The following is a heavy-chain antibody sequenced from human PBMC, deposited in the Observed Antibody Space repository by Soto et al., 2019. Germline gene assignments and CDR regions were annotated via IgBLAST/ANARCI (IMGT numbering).Heavy chain of an antibody. D-gene: IGHD4-17*01. CDR2: MNPKSGNT. Sequence: QVQLMQSGAEVKKPGASVKVSCKASGYTFTSDDINWVRQATGQGLEWMGWMNPKSGNTGYAQKFQARVTMTRDTSISTAYMELSSLRSEDTGVYYCARGSRGSRWQTDWGQGTLVTVSS. CDR1: GYTFTSDD. CDR3: ARGSRGSRWQTD. V-gene: IGHV1-8*01. J-gene: IGHJ4*02.